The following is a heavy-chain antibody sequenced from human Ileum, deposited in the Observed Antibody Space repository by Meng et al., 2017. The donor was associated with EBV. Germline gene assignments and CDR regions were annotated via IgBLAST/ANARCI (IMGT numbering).Heavy chain of an antibody. D-gene: IGHD3-10*01. V-gene: IGHV3-15*01. J-gene: IGHJ1*01. CDR3: STHPGSGQYFQS. CDR1: GFTFSNAW. CDR2: SKSKADGGTT. Sequence: EVQLVESXXGLVTXGGYLRXFXSASGFTFSNAWMSWVRQAPGKGLEWVGRSKSKADGGTTDYAAPVKGRFTISRDDSKNTLYLQMNSLKAEDTAVYYCSTHPGSGQYFQSWGQVTLVTVSS.